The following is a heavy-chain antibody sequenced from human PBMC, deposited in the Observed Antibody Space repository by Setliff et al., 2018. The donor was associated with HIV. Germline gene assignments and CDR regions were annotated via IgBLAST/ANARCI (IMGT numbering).Heavy chain of an antibody. J-gene: IGHJ4*02. CDR3: AKDQPKIAAAGQGFDY. D-gene: IGHD6-13*01. CDR2: ISSSGSTI. V-gene: IGHV3-11*04. Sequence: PGGSLRLSCAASGFTFSDYYMSWIRQAPGKGLEWVSYISSSGSTIYYADSVKGRFTISRDNAKNTLYLQMNSLRAEDTAVYYCAKDQPKIAAAGQGFDYWGQGTLVTVSS. CDR1: GFTFSDYY.